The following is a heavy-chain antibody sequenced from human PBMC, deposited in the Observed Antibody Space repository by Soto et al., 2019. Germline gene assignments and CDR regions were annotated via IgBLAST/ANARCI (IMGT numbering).Heavy chain of an antibody. Sequence: SETLSLTCTVSGGSISSYYWSWIRQPPGQGLEWIGYIYYSGSTNYNPSLKSRVTISVDTSKNKFSLKLSSVTAADTAVYYCARETIGQLDYWGQGTLVTVSS. CDR2: IYYSGST. CDR3: ARETIGQLDY. CDR1: GGSISSYY. D-gene: IGHD1-1*01. J-gene: IGHJ4*02. V-gene: IGHV4-59*01.